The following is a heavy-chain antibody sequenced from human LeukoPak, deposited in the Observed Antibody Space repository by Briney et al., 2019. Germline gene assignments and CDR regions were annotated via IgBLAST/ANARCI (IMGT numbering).Heavy chain of an antibody. CDR2: IDPSGGST. V-gene: IGHV1-46*01. D-gene: IGHD5-24*01. Sequence: VASVKVSCKASGGTFSTYAISWVRQAPGQGLEWMGIIDPSGGSTSYAQNFQGGVTMTRDATTSTVYLELSSLRSEDTAVYYCARDFGEMPNYWGQGTLVTVSS. CDR3: ARDFGEMPNY. CDR1: GGTFSTYA. J-gene: IGHJ4*02.